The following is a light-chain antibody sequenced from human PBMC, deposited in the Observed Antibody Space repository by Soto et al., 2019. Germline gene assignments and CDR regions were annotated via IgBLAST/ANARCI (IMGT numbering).Light chain of an antibody. Sequence: DIQMTQSPSSLSASVGARVTITCQASQEISNYLNWYQQKPGKAPKLLIYDASNLETGIPARSSGSGSGTDFNLTISRRQPDDFVIYYCQQSYNNPRTFGQGTKVDI. J-gene: IGKJ1*01. V-gene: IGKV1-33*01. CDR3: QQSYNNPRT. CDR2: DAS. CDR1: QEISNY.